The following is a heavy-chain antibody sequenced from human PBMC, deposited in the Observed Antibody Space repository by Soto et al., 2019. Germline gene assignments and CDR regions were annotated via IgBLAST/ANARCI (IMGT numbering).Heavy chain of an antibody. D-gene: IGHD2-2*01. CDR2: INHSGST. V-gene: IGHV4-34*01. J-gene: IGHJ4*02. CDR1: GGSFSGYY. Sequence: SETLSLTCAVYGGSFSGYYWSWIRQPPGKGLEWIGEINHSGSTNYNPSLKSRVTISVDTSKNQFSLKLSSVTAADTAVYYCARGPVVPAATFDYWGQGTLVTVS. CDR3: ARGPVVPAATFDY.